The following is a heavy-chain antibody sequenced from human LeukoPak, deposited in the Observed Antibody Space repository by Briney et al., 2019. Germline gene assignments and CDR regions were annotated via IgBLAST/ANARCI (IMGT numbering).Heavy chain of an antibody. J-gene: IGHJ5*02. Sequence: ASVKVSCKASGYTFNDYFLHWVRQAPGQGLEWMGWINPKSGGTNYAQKFQGRVTMTRDTSINTANMELSRLETDDMAVYYCARGYQYGWFDPWGQGTRVTVSS. CDR1: GYTFNDYF. CDR2: INPKSGGT. CDR3: ARGYQYGWFDP. V-gene: IGHV1-2*02. D-gene: IGHD2-2*01.